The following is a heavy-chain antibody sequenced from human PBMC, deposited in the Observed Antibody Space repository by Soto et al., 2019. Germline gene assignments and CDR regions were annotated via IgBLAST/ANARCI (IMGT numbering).Heavy chain of an antibody. Sequence: QVQLVQSGAEVKKPGSSVKVSCKASGGTFSSYAISWVRQAPGQGLEWMGGLIPIFGTANYAQKFQGRVPITADESTSTAYMELSSLRSEDTAVYYCARERYYGSGSYYTPYYYYGMDVWGQGTTVTVSS. V-gene: IGHV1-69*01. J-gene: IGHJ6*02. CDR3: ARERYYGSGSYYTPYYYYGMDV. CDR2: LIPIFGTA. CDR1: GGTFSSYA. D-gene: IGHD3-10*01.